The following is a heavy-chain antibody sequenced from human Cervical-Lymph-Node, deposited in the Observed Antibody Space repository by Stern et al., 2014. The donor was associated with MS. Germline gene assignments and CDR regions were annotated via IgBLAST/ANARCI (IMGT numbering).Heavy chain of an antibody. J-gene: IGHJ6*02. V-gene: IGHV2-5*02. Sequence: QVTLRESGPTLVKPTQTLTLTCTFSGFSFSTSGVGVGWIRQPSGKALEWLALIFWDDDKRYSPSLKSRLTITRDSSKNQVVLVMTNMDPADTGTYYCAYYNSAGYYLPYYSGLDVWGQGTTVTVSS. D-gene: IGHD3-22*01. CDR3: AYYNSAGYYLPYYSGLDV. CDR2: IFWDDDK. CDR1: GFSFSTSGVG.